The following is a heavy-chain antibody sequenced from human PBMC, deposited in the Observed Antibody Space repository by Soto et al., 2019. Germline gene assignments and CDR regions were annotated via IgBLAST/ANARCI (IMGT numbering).Heavy chain of an antibody. J-gene: IGHJ4*02. V-gene: IGHV3-43*01. Sequence: EVQLVESGGVVVQPGGSLRLSCAASGFTFDDYTMHWVRQAPGKGLEWVSLISWDGGSTYYADSVKGRFTISRDNSKNSLYLQMNSLSTEDTALYYCAKEQVVGATNPPTSDYWGQGTLVTVSS. CDR2: ISWDGGST. CDR3: AKEQVVGATNPPTSDY. CDR1: GFTFDDYT. D-gene: IGHD1-26*01.